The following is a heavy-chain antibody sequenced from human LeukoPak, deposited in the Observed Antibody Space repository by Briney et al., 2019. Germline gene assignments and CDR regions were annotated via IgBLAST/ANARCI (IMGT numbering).Heavy chain of an antibody. CDR3: ARSFSEKFYFES. V-gene: IGHV4-61*02. CDR1: GDSISRGRYS. CDR2: IYASGKT. J-gene: IGHJ4*02. D-gene: IGHD1-26*01. Sequence: SQTLSLTCTVSGDSISRGRYSWSWVRQPAGKELEWIGRIYASGKTDYNPYTPSLKSRVAMSLDTSKNQVSLYLTSVTAADTAMYFCARSFSEKFYFESWGQGTLVIVSS.